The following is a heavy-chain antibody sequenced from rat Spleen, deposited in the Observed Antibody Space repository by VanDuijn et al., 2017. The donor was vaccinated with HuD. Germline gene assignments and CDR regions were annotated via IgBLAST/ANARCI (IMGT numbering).Heavy chain of an antibody. V-gene: IGHV2S12*01. CDR1: GFSLTSNG. Sequence: QVQVKESGPGLVQPSQTLSLTCTVSGFSLTSNGVSWVRQTPGKGLEWIAARSSGGSTYYNSALKSRLSICRDTSKSQVFLKMNSLQTEDTATYYCARDENGYLNHWFAYWGQGTLVTVSS. CDR2: RSSGGST. CDR3: ARDENGYLNHWFAY. D-gene: IGHD2-7*01. J-gene: IGHJ3*01.